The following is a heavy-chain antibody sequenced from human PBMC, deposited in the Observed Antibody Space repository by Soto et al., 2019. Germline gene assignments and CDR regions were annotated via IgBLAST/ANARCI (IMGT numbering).Heavy chain of an antibody. J-gene: IGHJ3*02. Sequence: QITLKESDPTLVKPTQTLTLTCTFSGFSLSTSGVGVGWIRQPPGKALEWLALIYWDDDKRYSPSLKSRLTITKDTSKNQVVLTMTNMDPVDTATYYCAHSPSSGWYDDAFDIWGQGTMVTVSS. CDR1: GFSLSTSGVG. V-gene: IGHV2-5*02. CDR3: AHSPSSGWYDDAFDI. CDR2: IYWDDDK. D-gene: IGHD6-19*01.